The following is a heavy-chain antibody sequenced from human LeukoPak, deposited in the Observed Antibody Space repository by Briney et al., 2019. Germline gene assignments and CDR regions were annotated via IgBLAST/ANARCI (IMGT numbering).Heavy chain of an antibody. V-gene: IGHV1-69*01. D-gene: IGHD6-13*01. CDR1: GGTFSSYA. CDR3: ARGPSAGYSSSRQNFDY. Sequence: SVKVSCKASGGTFSSYAISWVRQAPGQGLEWMGAIIPIFGTANCAQKFQGRVTITADESTSTAYMELSSLRSEDTAVYYCARGPSAGYSSSRQNFDYWGQGTLVTVSS. J-gene: IGHJ4*02. CDR2: IIPIFGTA.